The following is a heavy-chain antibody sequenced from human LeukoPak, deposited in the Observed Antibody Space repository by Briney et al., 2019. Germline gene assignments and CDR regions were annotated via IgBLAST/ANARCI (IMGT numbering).Heavy chain of an antibody. D-gene: IGHD3-10*01. Sequence: PSETLSLTCAVYGGSFSGYYWSWIRQPPGKGLEWIGEIHRSGTQNYNPSLKSRVTISADTSNNQASLRVISMTAADTAVYYCATSLWFGTSSEYWGPGTLVTVSS. CDR2: IHRSGTQ. CDR3: ATSLWFGTSSEY. CDR1: GGSFSGYY. V-gene: IGHV4-34*01. J-gene: IGHJ4*02.